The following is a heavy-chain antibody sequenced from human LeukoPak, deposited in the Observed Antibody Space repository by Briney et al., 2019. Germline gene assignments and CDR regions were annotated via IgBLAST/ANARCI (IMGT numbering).Heavy chain of an antibody. CDR3: ASGRIQLWFPYYFDY. V-gene: IGHV3-7*01. J-gene: IGHJ4*02. CDR1: GFTFSSYW. D-gene: IGHD5-18*01. CDR2: IKQDGSEK. Sequence: GGSLRLSCAASGFTFSSYWMSWARQAPGKRLEWVANIKQDGSEKYYVDSVKGRFTISRDNAKNSLYLQMNSLRAEDTAVYYCASGRIQLWFPYYFDYWGQGTLVTVSS.